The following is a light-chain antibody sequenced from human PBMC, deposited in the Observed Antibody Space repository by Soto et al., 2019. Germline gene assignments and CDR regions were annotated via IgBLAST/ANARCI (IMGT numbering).Light chain of an antibody. CDR3: QQYDDLPPYT. CDR1: QDISDS. J-gene: IGKJ2*01. CDR2: DAS. Sequence: DIQMTQSPSSLSASVGDRVTITCQASQDISDSLNWYQQKPGRAPKLLIFDASHLETGVPSRFSGSRSGTDFTFTISSLQPEDIATYYCQQYDDLPPYTFGQGTKVEIK. V-gene: IGKV1-33*01.